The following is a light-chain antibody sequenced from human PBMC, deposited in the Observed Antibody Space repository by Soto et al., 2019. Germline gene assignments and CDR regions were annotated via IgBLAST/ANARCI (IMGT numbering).Light chain of an antibody. CDR3: QQYNDNWT. J-gene: IGKJ1*01. Sequence: DIQMTQSPSTLSASVGDRVTITCRASQSISTWLAWYQQKPGTAPNLLIYKASTLQSGVPSRFSGSGSGTEFTLTISSVQPDDAATYYCQQYNDNWTFGQGTKVEIK. V-gene: IGKV1-5*03. CDR2: KAS. CDR1: QSISTW.